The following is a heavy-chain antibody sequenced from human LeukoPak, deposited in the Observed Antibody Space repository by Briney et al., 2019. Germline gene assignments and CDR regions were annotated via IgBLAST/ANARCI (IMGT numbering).Heavy chain of an antibody. D-gene: IGHD6-13*01. V-gene: IGHV1-46*01. Sequence: EASVKVSCKASGYTFTNYGISWVRQAPGQGLEWMGIINPSGGSTSYAQKFQGRVTMTRDTSTSTVYMELSSLRSEDTAVYYCARDETRRQLYSSSWYLVGWGQGTLVTVSS. CDR2: INPSGGST. CDR3: ARDETRRQLYSSSWYLVG. J-gene: IGHJ4*02. CDR1: GYTFTNYG.